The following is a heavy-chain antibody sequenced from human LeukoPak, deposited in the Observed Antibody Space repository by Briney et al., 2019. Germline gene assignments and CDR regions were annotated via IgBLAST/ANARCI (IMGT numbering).Heavy chain of an antibody. Sequence: ASVRVSCKASGGTFSRYAISWVRQAPGQGLEWMGGIIPIFGTANYAQKFQGRVTITADESTSTAYMELSSLRSEDTAVYYCARDSGRGVAGNLDYWGQGTLVTVSS. V-gene: IGHV1-69*13. CDR1: GGTFSRYA. CDR3: ARDSGRGVAGNLDY. CDR2: IIPIFGTA. D-gene: IGHD6-19*01. J-gene: IGHJ4*02.